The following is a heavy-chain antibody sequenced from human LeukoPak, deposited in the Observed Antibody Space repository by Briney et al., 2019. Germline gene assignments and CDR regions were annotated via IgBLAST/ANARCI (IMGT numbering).Heavy chain of an antibody. V-gene: IGHV5-51*01. CDR3: ARPRRAERDEDF. CDR1: GYSFTNYW. D-gene: IGHD1-1*01. Sequence: GEPLKISCKASGYSFTNYWIGWVRQMPGKGLEWVAMINPDDTNIAYSPSFQGQVTISADRSISTAYLQWSSLKASDTAMYYCARPRRAERDEDFWGQGTLVTVSS. CDR2: INPDDTNI. J-gene: IGHJ4*02.